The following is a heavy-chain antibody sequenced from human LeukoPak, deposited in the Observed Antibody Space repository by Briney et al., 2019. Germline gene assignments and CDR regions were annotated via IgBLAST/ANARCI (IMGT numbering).Heavy chain of an antibody. CDR1: GGTFSSYA. D-gene: IGHD3-22*01. CDR3: ARMYYYDSSGYYRYGMDV. J-gene: IGHJ6*02. V-gene: IGHV7-4-1*02. CDR2: INTNTGNP. Sequence: ASVKVSCKASGGTFSSYAISWVRQAPGQGLEWMGWINTNTGNPTYAQGFTGRFVFSLDTSVSTAYLQISSLKAEDTAVYYCARMYYYDSSGYYRYGMDVWGQGTTVTVSS.